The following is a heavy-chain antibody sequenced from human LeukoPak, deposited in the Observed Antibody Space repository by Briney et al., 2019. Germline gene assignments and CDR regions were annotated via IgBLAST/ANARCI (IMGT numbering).Heavy chain of an antibody. D-gene: IGHD3-22*01. CDR1: GFTFSTSW. CDR3: ATYSSLNRREFQY. V-gene: IGHV3-74*01. CDR2: VNTDGTII. J-gene: IGHJ1*01. Sequence: GGSLRLSCAASGFTFSTSWMHWVRQAPGKGLVWISRVNTDGTIISYADSVKGRFTISRDNAKNTLFLQMNSLRDEDTAVYYCATYSSLNRREFQYWGQGTLLTVSS.